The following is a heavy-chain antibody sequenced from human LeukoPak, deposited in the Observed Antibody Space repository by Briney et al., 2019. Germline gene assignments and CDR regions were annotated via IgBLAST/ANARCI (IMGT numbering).Heavy chain of an antibody. D-gene: IGHD2-21*02. V-gene: IGHV3-21*01. Sequence: GGSLRLSCAASGFTFSSYSMNWVRQAPWKGLEWVSSISSSSSYIYYADSVKGRFTISRDNAKNSLYLQMNSLRAEDTAVYYCAREMGAYCGGDCYRRAFDIWGQGTMVTVSS. CDR1: GFTFSSYS. CDR2: ISSSSSYI. J-gene: IGHJ3*02. CDR3: AREMGAYCGGDCYRRAFDI.